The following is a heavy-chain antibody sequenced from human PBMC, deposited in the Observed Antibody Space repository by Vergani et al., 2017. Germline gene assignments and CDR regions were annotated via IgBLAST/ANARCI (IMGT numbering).Heavy chain of an antibody. V-gene: IGHV3-9*01. CDR3: ARLYYYGSGPDY. CDR1: GFTFDDYA. J-gene: IGHJ4*02. D-gene: IGHD3-10*01. CDR2: ISWNSGSI. Sequence: EVQLVESGGGLVQPGRSLRLSCAASGFTFDDYAMHWVRQAPGKGLEWVSGISWNSGSIGYADSVKGRFTISRDNAKNSLYLQMNSLRAEDTAVYYCARLYYYGSGPDYWGQGTLVTVSS.